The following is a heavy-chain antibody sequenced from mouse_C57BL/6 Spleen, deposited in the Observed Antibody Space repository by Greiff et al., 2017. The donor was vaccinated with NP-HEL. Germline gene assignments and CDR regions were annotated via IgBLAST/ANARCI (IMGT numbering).Heavy chain of an antibody. Sequence: QVQLQQPGAELVKPGASVKLSCKASGYTFTSYWMHWVKQRPGRGLEWIGRIDPNSGGTKYNEKFKSKATLTVDKPSSTAYMQLSSLTSEDSAVYYCARTAIITTVVATGGYFDVWGTGTTVTVSS. V-gene: IGHV1-72*01. CDR2: IDPNSGGT. CDR1: GYTFTSYW. CDR3: ARTAIITTVVATGGYFDV. D-gene: IGHD1-1*01. J-gene: IGHJ1*03.